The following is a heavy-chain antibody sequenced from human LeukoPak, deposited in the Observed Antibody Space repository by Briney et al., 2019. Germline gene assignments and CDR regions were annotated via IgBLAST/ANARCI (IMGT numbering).Heavy chain of an antibody. Sequence: SETLSLTCTVSGGSISSSSYYWGWIHQPPGKGLEWIGSIYYSGSTYYNPSLKSRVTISVDTSKNQFSLKMSSVTAADTAVYFCARGGPPGYYYDYYMDVWGKGTTVTISS. CDR2: IYYSGST. CDR3: ARGGPPGYYYDYYMDV. CDR1: GGSISSSSYY. J-gene: IGHJ6*03. V-gene: IGHV4-39*07.